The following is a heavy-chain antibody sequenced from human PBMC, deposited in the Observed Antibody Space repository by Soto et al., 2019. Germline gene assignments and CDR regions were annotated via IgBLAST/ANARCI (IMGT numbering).Heavy chain of an antibody. CDR3: AKDCSSTSCYFDY. D-gene: IGHD2-2*01. V-gene: IGHV3-23*01. Sequence: GGSLRLSCAASGFTFSSYAMSWVRQAPGKGLEWVSAISGSGGSTYYADSVKGRFTISRDNSKDTLYLQMNSLRAEDTAVYYCAKDCSSTSCYFDYWGQGTLVTVSS. CDR2: ISGSGGST. CDR1: GFTFSSYA. J-gene: IGHJ4*02.